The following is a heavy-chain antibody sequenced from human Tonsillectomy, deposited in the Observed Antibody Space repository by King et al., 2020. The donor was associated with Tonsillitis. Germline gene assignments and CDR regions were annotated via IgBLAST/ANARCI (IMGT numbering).Heavy chain of an antibody. V-gene: IGHV3-30*18. CDR2: ISYDGNNK. J-gene: IGHJ2*01. CDR3: AKCPTKFYDSSGYWFGNWYFDL. CDR1: GFTFSSYV. D-gene: IGHD3-22*01. Sequence: VQLVESGGGVVQPGRSLKLSCAASGFTFSSYVMHWVRQAPGKGLEWVAVISYDGNNKYYADSVKGRFTISRDNSKNTLYLRMNSLRSEDTAVHYCAKCPTKFYDSSGYWFGNWYFDLWGRGTLVTVSS.